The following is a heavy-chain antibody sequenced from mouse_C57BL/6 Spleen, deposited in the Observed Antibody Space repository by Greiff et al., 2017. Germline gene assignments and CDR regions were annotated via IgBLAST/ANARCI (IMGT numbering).Heavy chain of an antibody. CDR3: ARPYYYGSSKYYFDY. CDR1: GYTFTSYW. D-gene: IGHD1-1*01. J-gene: IGHJ2*01. V-gene: IGHV1-61*01. Sequence: QVQLQQPGAELVRPGSSVKLSCKASGYTFTSYWMDWVKQRPGQGLEWIGNIYPSDSETHYNQKFKDKATLTVDKSSSTAYMQLSSLTSEDSAVYYCARPYYYGSSKYYFDYWGQGTTLTVSS. CDR2: IYPSDSET.